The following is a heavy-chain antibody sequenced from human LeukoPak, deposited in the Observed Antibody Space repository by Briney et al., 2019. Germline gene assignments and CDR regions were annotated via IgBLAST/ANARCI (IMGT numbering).Heavy chain of an antibody. CDR1: GFSLTNTGVG. CDR2: IYWDDDR. CDR3: AHIDSYDMEFDY. D-gene: IGHD3-9*01. Sequence: SGPTLVNPTQTLTLTCTFSGFSLTNTGVGVGWIRQPPGKALEWLALIYWDDDRRYSPSLKSRLTITKDTSKNQVVLTLTNMDAVDTATYYCAHIDSYDMEFDYWGQRALVAVSS. V-gene: IGHV2-5*02. J-gene: IGHJ4*02.